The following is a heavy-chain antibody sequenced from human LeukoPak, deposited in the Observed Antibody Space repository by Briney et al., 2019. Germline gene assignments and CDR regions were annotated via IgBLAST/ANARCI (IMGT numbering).Heavy chain of an antibody. CDR2: VNHSGST. V-gene: IGHV4-39*01. CDR3: ARQDIVVLPAARDYYYYMDV. CDR1: GASISSGDYY. Sequence: TSETLSLTCTVSGASISSGDYYWSWIRQPPGKGLEWIGEVNHSGSTNYNPSLKSRVTISVDTSKNQFSLKLSSVTAADTAVYYCARQDIVVLPAARDYYYYMDVWGKGTTVTVSS. J-gene: IGHJ6*03. D-gene: IGHD2-2*01.